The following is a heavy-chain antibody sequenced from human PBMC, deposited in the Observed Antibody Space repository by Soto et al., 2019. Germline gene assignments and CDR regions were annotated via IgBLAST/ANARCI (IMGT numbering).Heavy chain of an antibody. J-gene: IGHJ2*01. CDR2: ISYDGGYE. V-gene: IGHV3-30*18. CDR3: VKGTTVTPWRYLDL. CDR1: RFAFSSYA. D-gene: IGHD4-17*01. Sequence: QEQLVESGGGVVQPGKSLRLSCAASRFAFSSYAMHWVRQAPGKGLEWLAVISYDGGYENYADSVKGRFTVSRDNSNYTLWLQINSLRPEDTALYYCVKGTTVTPWRYLDLWGQGTLVTVSS.